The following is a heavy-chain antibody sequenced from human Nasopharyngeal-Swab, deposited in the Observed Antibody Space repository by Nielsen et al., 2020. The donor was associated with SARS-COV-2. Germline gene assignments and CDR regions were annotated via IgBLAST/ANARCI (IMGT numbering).Heavy chain of an antibody. CDR3: ARHGYSSGWYYFDY. V-gene: IGHV4-38-2*01. CDR2: IYYSGST. J-gene: IGHJ4*02. CDR1: GYSISSSYY. Sequence: SETLSLTCAVSGYSISSSYYWGWIRQPPGKGLEWIGSIYYSGSTYYNPSLKSRVTISVDTSKNQFSLKLSSVTAADTAVYYCARHGYSSGWYYFDYWGQGTLVTVSS. D-gene: IGHD6-19*01.